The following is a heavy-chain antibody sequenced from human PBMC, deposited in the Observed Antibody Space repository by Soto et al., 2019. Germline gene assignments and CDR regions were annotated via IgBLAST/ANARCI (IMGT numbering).Heavy chain of an antibody. D-gene: IGHD6-19*01. Sequence: QVQLVQSGAEVKKPGSSVKVSCKASGGSFSSYAISWVRQAPGQGLEWMGGIIPIFGTEDYAQNCQGRVTITADESTSTAYMELSSLRSEDTAVYYCARDRSSGWSLFDYWGQGTLVTVSS. V-gene: IGHV1-69*01. J-gene: IGHJ4*02. CDR2: IIPIFGTE. CDR3: ARDRSSGWSLFDY. CDR1: GGSFSSYA.